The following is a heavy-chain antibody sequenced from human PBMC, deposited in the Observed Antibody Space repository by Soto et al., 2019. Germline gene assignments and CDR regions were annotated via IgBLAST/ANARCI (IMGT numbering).Heavy chain of an antibody. CDR3: ARGESSNPRFDP. CDR2: IYYSGST. CDR1: GGCISRLY. Sequence: LSLTCPVSGGCISRLYRSRIRQPPGKGLEWIGYIYYSGSTNYNPSLKSRVTISVDTSKNQFSLKLSSVTAADTAVYYGARGESSNPRFDPWGQGTLVTVSS. J-gene: IGHJ5*02. D-gene: IGHD1-26*01. V-gene: IGHV4-59*01.